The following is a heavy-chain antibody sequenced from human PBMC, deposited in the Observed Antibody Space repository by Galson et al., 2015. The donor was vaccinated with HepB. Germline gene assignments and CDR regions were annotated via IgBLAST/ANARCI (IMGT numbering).Heavy chain of an antibody. D-gene: IGHD5-24*01. J-gene: IGHJ4*02. CDR3: TTDQADGYHSY. CDR2: IKSKVVGGTI. Sequence: SLRLSCAGSGFIFSNAWMNWVRQAPGNGLDWVGRIKSKVVGGTIDYATPVKGRFTISRDDSKNTLYVQMNSLKIEDTGVYFCTTDQADGYHSYWGQGTLVIVSS. V-gene: IGHV3-15*07. CDR1: GFIFSNAW.